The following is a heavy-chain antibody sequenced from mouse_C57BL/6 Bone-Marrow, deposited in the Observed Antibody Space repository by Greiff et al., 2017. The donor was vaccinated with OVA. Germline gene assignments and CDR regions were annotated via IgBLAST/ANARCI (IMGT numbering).Heavy chain of an antibody. V-gene: IGHV6-3*01. CDR2: IRLKSDNYAT. CDR3: TYDYDVAY. CDR1: GFTFINYW. D-gene: IGHD2-4*01. J-gene: IGHJ3*01. Sequence: GGSMKLSCVASGFTFINYWMNWVRQSPEQGLEWVAQIRLKSDNYATHYAESVKGRFTISRDDSKSSVYLQMNNLRAEDTGIYYCTYDYDVAYWGQGTLVTVSA.